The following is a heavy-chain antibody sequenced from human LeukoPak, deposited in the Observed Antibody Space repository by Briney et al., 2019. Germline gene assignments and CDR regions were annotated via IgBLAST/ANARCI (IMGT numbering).Heavy chain of an antibody. CDR3: AKDFEVAMITPHHFDH. J-gene: IGHJ4*02. V-gene: IGHV3-30*02. CDR1: GFTFSSYG. CDR2: IRYDGSNK. Sequence: GGSLRLSCAASGFTFSSYGMHWVRQAPGKGLEWVAFIRYDGSNKHYADSVKGRFTISRDNSKNTLYLQMNSLRAEDTAVYYCAKDFEVAMITPHHFDHWGQGTLVTVSS. D-gene: IGHD5-12*01.